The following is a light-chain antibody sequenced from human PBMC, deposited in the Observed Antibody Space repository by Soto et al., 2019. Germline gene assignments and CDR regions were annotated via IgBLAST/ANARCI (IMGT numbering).Light chain of an antibody. Sequence: EIVMTQSPATLSVAPGVRATLSCRASQSVSSRLAWYQQKPCQAPRLLIPGESTRATGSPARFTRSGSGTEFTLTISSLQSEDFAIYDCPEYNNWPPITFGQGTRLEIK. CDR3: PEYNNWPPIT. CDR1: QSVSSR. CDR2: GES. V-gene: IGKV3D-15*01. J-gene: IGKJ5*01.